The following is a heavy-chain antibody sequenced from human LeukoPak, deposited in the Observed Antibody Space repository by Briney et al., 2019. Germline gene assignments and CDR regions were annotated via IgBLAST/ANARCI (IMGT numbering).Heavy chain of an antibody. CDR1: GFTFSSYA. CDR2: ISGSGGNT. Sequence: QTGGSLRLSCAASGFTFSSYAMSWVRQAPGKGLEWVSAISGSGGNTYYADSVKGRSTISRVNSKNTLYLQMNSLRAEDTAVYYCAKYASPDDYYYMDVWGKGTTVTVSS. J-gene: IGHJ6*03. V-gene: IGHV3-23*01. CDR3: AKYASPDDYYYMDV.